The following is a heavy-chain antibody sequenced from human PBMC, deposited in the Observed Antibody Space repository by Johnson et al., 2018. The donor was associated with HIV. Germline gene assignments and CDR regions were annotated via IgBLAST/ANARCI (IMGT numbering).Heavy chain of an antibody. CDR1: GFTFDDYG. D-gene: IGHD3-22*01. J-gene: IGHJ3*02. V-gene: IGHV3-20*03. CDR3: ARRSGITMISGDAFDI. CDR2: INCNGGST. Sequence: VSGFTFDDYGMSWVRQAPGKGLEWVSGINCNGGSTGYADSVKGRFTISRDNAKNSLYLQMNSLRAEDTALYYCARRSGITMISGDAFDIWGQGTMVTVSS.